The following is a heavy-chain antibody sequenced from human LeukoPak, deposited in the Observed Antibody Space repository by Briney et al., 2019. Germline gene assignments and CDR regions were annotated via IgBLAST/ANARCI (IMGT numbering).Heavy chain of an antibody. V-gene: IGHV4-59*01. J-gene: IGHJ6*03. CDR2: IHYSGST. D-gene: IGHD2-2*01. CDR3: ARWFCISNTCYHMDV. CDR1: GFTFSSYA. Sequence: GSLRLSCAASGFTFSSYAMSWVRQPPGKGLEWIGYIHYSGSTSHNPSLKSRLTLSVDTSKKQVSLKLSSVTAADTAVYYCARWFCISNTCYHMDVWGQGTTVTVSS.